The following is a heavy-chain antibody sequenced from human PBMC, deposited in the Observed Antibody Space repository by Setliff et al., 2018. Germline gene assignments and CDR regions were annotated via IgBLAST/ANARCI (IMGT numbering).Heavy chain of an antibody. Sequence: SETLSLTCTVSGGSISSSSYYWGWIRQPPGKGLEWIGSIYYSGSTYYNPSLKSRVTISVDTSKNQFSLKLSSVTAADTAVYYCARGSNSIFYWFDPWGQGTLVTVSS. CDR1: GGSISSSSYY. CDR3: ARGSNSIFYWFDP. J-gene: IGHJ5*02. CDR2: IYYSGST. V-gene: IGHV4-39*07. D-gene: IGHD4-4*01.